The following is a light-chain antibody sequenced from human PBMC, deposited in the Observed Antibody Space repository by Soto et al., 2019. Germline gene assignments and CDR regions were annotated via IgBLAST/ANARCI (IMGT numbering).Light chain of an antibody. CDR3: SSYTSSSTV. V-gene: IGLV2-14*01. Sequence: QSVLTQPASVSGSPGQSITISCTGTSSDVGGYNYVSWYQQHPGKAPKPMIYEVSNRPSGVSNRFSGSKSGNTASLTISGLQAEDEADYYCSSYTSSSTVFGGGTKLTVL. J-gene: IGLJ3*02. CDR1: SSDVGGYNY. CDR2: EVS.